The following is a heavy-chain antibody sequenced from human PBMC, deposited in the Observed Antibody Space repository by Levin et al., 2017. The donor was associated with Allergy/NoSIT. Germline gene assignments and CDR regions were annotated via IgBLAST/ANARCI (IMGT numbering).Heavy chain of an antibody. D-gene: IGHD3-10*01. CDR1: GFTFSSYG. CDR3: AKLPVGRGYYGMDV. V-gene: IGHV3-30*18. CDR2: ISYDGSNK. J-gene: IGHJ6*02. Sequence: SCAASGFTFSSYGMHWVRQAPGKGLEWVAVISYDGSNKYYADSVKGRFTISRDNSKNTLYLQMNSLRAEDTAVYYCAKLPVGRGYYGMDVWGQGTTVTVSS.